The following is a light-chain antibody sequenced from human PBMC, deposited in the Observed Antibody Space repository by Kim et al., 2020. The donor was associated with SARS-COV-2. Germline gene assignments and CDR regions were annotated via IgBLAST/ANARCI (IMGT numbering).Light chain of an antibody. V-gene: IGKV3-20*01. CDR3: HQYGSSPLT. CDR1: QSVTSNF. Sequence: LSPGERAALSCRASQSVTSNFLAWYQQKPGQAPRLLIYSASSRATGIPDRFSGSGSGTDFTLTINRVEPEDFVVYYCHQYGSSPLTFGPGTKRRS. J-gene: IGKJ2*01. CDR2: SAS.